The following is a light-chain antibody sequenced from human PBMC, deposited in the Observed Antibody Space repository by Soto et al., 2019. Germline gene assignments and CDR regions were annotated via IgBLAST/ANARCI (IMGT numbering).Light chain of an antibody. J-gene: IGKJ2*01. CDR1: QDISNY. CDR2: DAS. CDR3: QQYDNLPLMYT. Sequence: DIQMTQSPSSVSASVGDRVTITCQASQDISNYLNWYQQKPGKAPKLLIYDASNLETGVPSRFSGSGSGTDFTFTISSLQPEDIATYYCQQYDNLPLMYTFGQGTKLEIK. V-gene: IGKV1-33*01.